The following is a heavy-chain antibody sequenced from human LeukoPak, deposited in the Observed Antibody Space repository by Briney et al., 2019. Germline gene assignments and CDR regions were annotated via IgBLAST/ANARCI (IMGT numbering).Heavy chain of an antibody. D-gene: IGHD3-10*01. V-gene: IGHV4-39*01. CDR1: GGSIGTCRYY. CDR2: FCYSGNA. J-gene: IGHJ4*02. CDR3: ARLSPYLGSGSSAFPDDY. Sequence: PSETLSLTCTAAGGSIGTCRYYWGWIRQPPGKGLEWIGNFCYSGNAYYNPSLKSRVTMSVDTSKKQFSLNLTSVTAADTAVYYCARLSPYLGSGSSAFPDDYWGQGTLVTVSS.